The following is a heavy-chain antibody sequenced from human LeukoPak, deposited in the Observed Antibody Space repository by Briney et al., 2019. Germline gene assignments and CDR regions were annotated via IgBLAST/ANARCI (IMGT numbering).Heavy chain of an antibody. D-gene: IGHD3-3*01. J-gene: IGHJ4*02. V-gene: IGHV1-69*13. CDR3: ARAIKDYSFWSGNPYLAY. CDR1: GGTFSSYA. CDR2: IIPIFGTA. Sequence: ASVKVSCKASGGTFSSYAISWVRQAPGQGLEWMGGIIPIFGTANYAQKFQGRVTITADESTSTAYMELSSLRSEDTAVYYCARAIKDYSFWSGNPYLAYWGRGTLVTVSS.